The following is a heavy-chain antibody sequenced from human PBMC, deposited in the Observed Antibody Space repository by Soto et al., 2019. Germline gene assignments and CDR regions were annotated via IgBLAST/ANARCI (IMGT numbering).Heavy chain of an antibody. D-gene: IGHD3-10*01. V-gene: IGHV3-66*01. J-gene: IGHJ5*02. CDR2: IYIGGAT. CDR3: ATSLLWFGELRS. Sequence: EVQLVESGGGLVQPGGSLRLSCAASGITVSTSYMSWVRQAPGEGLEWVSIIYIGGATYYSDSVKGRFSISRYNFNNRXXXXXXXXXXEDTAMYYCATSLLWFGELRSWGQGTLVTVSS. CDR1: GITVSTSY.